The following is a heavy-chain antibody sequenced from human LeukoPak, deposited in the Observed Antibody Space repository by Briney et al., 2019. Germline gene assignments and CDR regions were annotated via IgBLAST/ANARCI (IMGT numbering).Heavy chain of an antibody. CDR3: ARGRGDWRQAFDI. J-gene: IGHJ3*02. CDR2: IYTSGST. CDR1: GGSISSYY. V-gene: IGHV4-4*07. Sequence: SETLSLTCTVSGGSISSYYWSWLRQPAGKGLEWIGRIYTSGSTNYNPSLKSRVPMSVDPYKNQFSLKLSSVTAADTAVYYCARGRGDWRQAFDIWGQGTMVTVSS. D-gene: IGHD3-10*01.